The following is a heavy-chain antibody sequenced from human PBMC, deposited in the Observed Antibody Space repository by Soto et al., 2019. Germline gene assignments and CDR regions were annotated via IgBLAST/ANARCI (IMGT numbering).Heavy chain of an antibody. CDR1: GFTFSSYW. J-gene: IGHJ4*02. V-gene: IGHV3-7*03. CDR2: IKQDGSEK. CDR3: ARDREVSGGSCFDY. Sequence: GGSLRLSCAASGFTFSSYWMSWVRQAPGKGLEWVANIKQDGSEKYYVDSVKGRFTISRDNAKNSLYLQMNSLRAEDSAVYDCARDREVSGGSCFDYWGQGTLVTVSS. D-gene: IGHD2-15*01.